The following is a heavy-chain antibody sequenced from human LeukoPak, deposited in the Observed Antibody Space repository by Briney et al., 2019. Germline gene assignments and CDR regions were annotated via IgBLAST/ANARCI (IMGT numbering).Heavy chain of an antibody. D-gene: IGHD3-22*01. J-gene: IGHJ4*02. CDR1: GGTFSSYA. CDR3: AGRGGYYYDSSGYFQ. Sequence: SVKVSCKASGGTFSSYAISWVRQAPGQGLEWMGGIIPIFGTANYAQKFQGRVTITTDESTSTAYMELSSLRSEDTAVYYCAGRGGYYYDSSGYFQWGQGTLVTVSS. V-gene: IGHV1-69*05. CDR2: IIPIFGTA.